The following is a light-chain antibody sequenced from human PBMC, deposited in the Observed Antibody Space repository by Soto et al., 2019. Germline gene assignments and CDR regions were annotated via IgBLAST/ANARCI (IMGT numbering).Light chain of an antibody. CDR3: QRYNNWPPFT. CDR1: QSVYNN. J-gene: IGKJ3*01. Sequence: EIVMTQSPATLSVSPGERATLSCRASQSVYNNLAWYQQKHGQAPRLLIYDASTRATGIPARFSGSGSGTEFTLTISRLQSEDFAVYFCQRYNNWPPFTFGPGTKVDI. V-gene: IGKV3-15*01. CDR2: DAS.